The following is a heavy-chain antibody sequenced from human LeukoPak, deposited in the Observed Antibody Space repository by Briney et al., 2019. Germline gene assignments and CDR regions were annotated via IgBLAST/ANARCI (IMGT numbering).Heavy chain of an antibody. V-gene: IGHV3-48*02. D-gene: IGHD5-24*01. CDR2: ISSSSSTI. Sequence: GGSLRLSCAASGFTFSNYNMNWVRQAPGKGLEWVSYISSSSSTIYYADSVKGRFTISRDNAKNSLYLQMNSLRDEDTAVYYCARGKRWLQRYYFDYWGQGTLVTASS. CDR1: GFTFSNYN. J-gene: IGHJ4*02. CDR3: ARGKRWLQRYYFDY.